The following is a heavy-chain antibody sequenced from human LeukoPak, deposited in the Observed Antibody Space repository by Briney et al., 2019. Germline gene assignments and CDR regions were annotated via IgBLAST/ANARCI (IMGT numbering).Heavy chain of an antibody. J-gene: IGHJ4*02. CDR3: AYYYDSSGYYNFDY. CDR1: GYTLTELS. D-gene: IGHD3-22*01. Sequence: ASVQVSCKVSGYTLTELSMHWVRQAPGKGLEWMGGFDPEDGETIYAQKFQGRVTMTEDTSTDTAYMELSSLRSEDTAVYYCAYYYDSSGYYNFDYWGQGTLVTVSS. V-gene: IGHV1-24*01. CDR2: FDPEDGET.